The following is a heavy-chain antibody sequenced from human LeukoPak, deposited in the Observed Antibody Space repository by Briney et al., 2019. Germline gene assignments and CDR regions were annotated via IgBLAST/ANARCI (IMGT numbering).Heavy chain of an antibody. CDR3: TRPSYSSGWSFFDY. D-gene: IGHD6-19*01. Sequence: GGTLRLSCAASGFTFSSYGMYWVRQAPGKGLEWVAFVRYDGSNKYYADSVKGRFTISRDNSKNTLHLQMNSLRTEDTAVYYCTRPSYSSGWSFFDYWGQGTLVTVSS. CDR1: GFTFSSYG. CDR2: VRYDGSNK. V-gene: IGHV3-30*02. J-gene: IGHJ4*02.